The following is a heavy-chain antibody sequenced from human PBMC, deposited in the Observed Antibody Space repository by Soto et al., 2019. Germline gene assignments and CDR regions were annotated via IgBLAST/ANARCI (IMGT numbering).Heavy chain of an antibody. CDR2: IHPNSGDT. CDR1: GYTFTGYD. CDR3: ARDKFVGRRYFDY. J-gene: IGHJ4*02. V-gene: IGHV1-2*02. D-gene: IGHD3-16*01. Sequence: GASVKVSCKASGYTFTGYDIHWVRQAPGQGLEWMGWIHPNSGDTNYAQSFQGRVTVTRDSSTGTVYMELTGLRSDDTAVYYCARDKFVGRRYFDYWGQGSLVTVSS.